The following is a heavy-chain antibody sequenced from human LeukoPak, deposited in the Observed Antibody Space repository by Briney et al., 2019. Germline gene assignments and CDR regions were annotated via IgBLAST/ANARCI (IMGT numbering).Heavy chain of an antibody. CDR1: GLTFSNAW. CDR3: ITGFNSLRAARHAVSYYYMDV. V-gene: IGHV3-15*01. Sequence: GGSLRLSCAASGLTFSNAWMSWVRQAPGKGLEWGGRIKSKTDGGTTDYAAPVKGRFTISRDDSKNTLYLQMNSLKTEDTAVYYCITGFNSLRAARHAVSYYYMDVWGKGTTVTVSS. CDR2: IKSKTDGGTT. D-gene: IGHD6-6*01. J-gene: IGHJ6*03.